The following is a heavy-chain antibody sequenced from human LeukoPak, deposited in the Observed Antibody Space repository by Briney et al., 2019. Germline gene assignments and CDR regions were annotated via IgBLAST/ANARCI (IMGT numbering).Heavy chain of an antibody. J-gene: IGHJ4*02. D-gene: IGHD2-15*01. CDR1: GGSISSGDYY. Sequence: SETLSLTCTVSGGSISSGDYYWRWIRQHPGKGLEWIGYIYYSGSTYYNPSLKSRVTISVDTSENQFSLKVSSVTAADTAVYYCARESTYCSDSSCYPGTWYSDYWGQGTLVTVSS. CDR2: IYYSGST. V-gene: IGHV4-31*03. CDR3: ARESTYCSDSSCYPGTWYSDY.